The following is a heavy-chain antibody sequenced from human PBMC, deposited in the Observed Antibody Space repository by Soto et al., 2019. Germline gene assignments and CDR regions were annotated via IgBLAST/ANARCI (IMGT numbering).Heavy chain of an antibody. CDR3: ARGRRITIFGVVIPDAHYYMDV. V-gene: IGHV1-2*04. CDR2: INPNSGGT. J-gene: IGHJ6*03. CDR1: GYTFTGYY. Sequence: ASVKVSCKASGYTFTGYYMHWVRQAPGQGLEWMGWINPNSGGTNYAQKFQGWVTMTRDTSISTAYMELGRLRSDDTAVYYCARGRRITIFGVVIPDAHYYMDVWGKGTTVTVSS. D-gene: IGHD3-3*01.